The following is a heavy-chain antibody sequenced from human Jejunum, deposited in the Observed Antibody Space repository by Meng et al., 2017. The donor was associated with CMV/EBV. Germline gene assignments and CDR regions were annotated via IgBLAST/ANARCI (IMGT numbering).Heavy chain of an antibody. Sequence: SGFTFSNYAMNWVRQAPGKGLEWVSGINGGGVNIYYVGSVKGRFTISRDNSKNTLYLQMNSLRDEDTAVFYCAKGRAYDSDWYFDVWGRGTLVTVSS. CDR2: INGGGVNI. CDR1: GFTFSNYA. D-gene: IGHD5-12*01. CDR3: AKGRAYDSDWYFDV. J-gene: IGHJ2*01. V-gene: IGHV3-23*01.